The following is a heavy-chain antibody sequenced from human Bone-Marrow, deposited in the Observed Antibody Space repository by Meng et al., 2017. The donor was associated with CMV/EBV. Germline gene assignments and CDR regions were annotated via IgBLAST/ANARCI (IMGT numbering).Heavy chain of an antibody. CDR3: ARTYSSGYYLKGAFDI. Sequence: ASVKVSCNASGNTFTSYDINWVRQATGQGLEWMGRMNPNSGNTGHAQMFKGRVTMTRNTSISIVYMELSSLRSEDTAMYYCARTYSSGYYLKGAFDIWGQGTMVTVSS. V-gene: IGHV1-8*01. D-gene: IGHD3-22*01. J-gene: IGHJ3*02. CDR1: GNTFTSYD. CDR2: MNPNSGNT.